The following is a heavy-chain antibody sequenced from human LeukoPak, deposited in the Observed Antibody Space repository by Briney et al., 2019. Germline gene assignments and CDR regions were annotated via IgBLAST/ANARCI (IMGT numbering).Heavy chain of an antibody. V-gene: IGHV1-2*02. CDR3: ARTYNWNYVSPIPFDY. J-gene: IGHJ4*02. D-gene: IGHD1-7*01. CDR2: INPNSGGT. Sequence: ASVKVSCKASGYTFTGYYMHWVRQAPGQGLEWMGWINPNSGGTNYAQKLQGRVTMTTDTSTSTAYMELRSLRSDDTAVYYCARTYNWNYVSPIPFDYWGQGTLVTVSS. CDR1: GYTFTGYY.